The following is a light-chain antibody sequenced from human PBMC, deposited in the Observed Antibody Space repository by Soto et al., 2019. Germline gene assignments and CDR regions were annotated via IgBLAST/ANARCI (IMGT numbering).Light chain of an antibody. CDR1: SSNIGSTR. Sequence: QSALTQPPSASGTPGQRVAISCSGASSNIGSTRANWYRQLPGTAPKLLIYSDNQRPSGVPDRFSGSKSGTSASLAISGLQSEDEADCYCAAWDNSLNGYVFGTGTKVTVL. V-gene: IGLV1-44*01. CDR2: SDN. CDR3: AAWDNSLNGYV. J-gene: IGLJ1*01.